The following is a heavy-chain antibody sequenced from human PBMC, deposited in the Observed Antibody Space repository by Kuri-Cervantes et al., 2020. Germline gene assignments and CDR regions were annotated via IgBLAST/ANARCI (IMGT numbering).Heavy chain of an antibody. J-gene: IGHJ4*02. V-gene: IGHV2-5*02. CDR2: IYWADNT. CDR1: GLALSTSGVG. D-gene: IGHD5-18*01. Sequence: SGPTLVQPQRTLRLNCPFFGLALSTSGVGVGWYRQAPGKALEWLALIYWADNTRYSPSMKSRLTVTKDTSKHQVVLTMTNMDPVDTATYYCAHSFGYTYGCFNYWGQGTLVTVSS. CDR3: AHSFGYTYGCFNY.